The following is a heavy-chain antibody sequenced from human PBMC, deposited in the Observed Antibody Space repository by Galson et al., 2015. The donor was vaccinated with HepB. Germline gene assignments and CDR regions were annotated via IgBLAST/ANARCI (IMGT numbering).Heavy chain of an antibody. CDR1: GGSISSSSYY. Sequence: ETLSLTCTVSGGSISSSSYYWGWIRQPPGKGLEWIGSIYYSGSTYYNPSLKSRVTISVDTSKNQFSLKLSSVTAADTAVYYCAREREVTAAGTGLDYWGQGTLVTVSS. CDR3: AREREVTAAGTGLDY. J-gene: IGHJ4*02. CDR2: IYYSGST. D-gene: IGHD6-13*01. V-gene: IGHV4-39*02.